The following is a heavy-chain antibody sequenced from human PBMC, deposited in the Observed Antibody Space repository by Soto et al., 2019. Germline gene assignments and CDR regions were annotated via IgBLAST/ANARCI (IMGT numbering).Heavy chain of an antibody. Sequence: GGSMRLSCAASGFTVSNNYINWVRQAPGKGLEWVSVIYSGGSTYYADSVKGRFTISRDNSKNTLYLQMNSLRAEDTAVYYCARGGPPTSNWFDPWGQGTLVTVSS. CDR3: ARGGPPTSNWFDP. CDR1: GFTVSNNY. V-gene: IGHV3-66*01. J-gene: IGHJ5*02. CDR2: IYSGGST. D-gene: IGHD1-26*01.